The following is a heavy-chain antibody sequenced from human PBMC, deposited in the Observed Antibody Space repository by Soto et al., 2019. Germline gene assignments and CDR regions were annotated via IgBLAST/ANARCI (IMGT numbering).Heavy chain of an antibody. D-gene: IGHD5-18*01. J-gene: IGHJ6*02. CDR3: VRATGPNGYNYYYFGMDV. V-gene: IGHV3-30-3*01. CDR1: GFTFSNYA. Sequence: QVHLVESGGGVVQPGRSLRLSCAASGFTFSNYAMHWVRQAPGKGLEWVAVISYDGSDKYNANSVKCRFTISRDNSKNTLYLQMNSLRAEDTAVYYCVRATGPNGYNYYYFGMDVWGQGTTVTVSS. CDR2: ISYDGSDK.